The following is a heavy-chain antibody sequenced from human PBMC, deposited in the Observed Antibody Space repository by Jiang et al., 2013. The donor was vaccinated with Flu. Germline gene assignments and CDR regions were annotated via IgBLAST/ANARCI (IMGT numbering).Heavy chain of an antibody. V-gene: IGHV4-39*07. CDR3: ARAQKYSGFELPYYDF. CDR2: IYHSGST. CDR1: GGSISGSGHY. D-gene: IGHD5-12*01. J-gene: IGHJ4*02. Sequence: PGLVKPSETLSLTCGVSGGSISGSGHYWVWIRQPPGKGLEWVGSIYHSGSTYYNPSLKTRVTMSVDTSKNQLSLNLTSVTAADTAVYYCARAQKYSGFELPYYDFWGQGTLVIVSS.